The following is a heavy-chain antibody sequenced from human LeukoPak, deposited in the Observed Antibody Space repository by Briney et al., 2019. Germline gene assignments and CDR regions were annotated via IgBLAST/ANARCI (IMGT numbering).Heavy chain of an antibody. CDR1: GGYISSSSYY. CDR2: IYYSGSS. Sequence: SETLSLTCTVSGGYISSSSYYWGWIRQPPGKGLEWIGIIYYSGSSYYNPSLKSRVTISVDTSKNQFSLKLSSVTAADTAVYYCARHTASGNCSGGSCYSNWFDPWGQGTLVTVSS. D-gene: IGHD2-15*01. CDR3: ARHTASGNCSGGSCYSNWFDP. J-gene: IGHJ5*02. V-gene: IGHV4-39*01.